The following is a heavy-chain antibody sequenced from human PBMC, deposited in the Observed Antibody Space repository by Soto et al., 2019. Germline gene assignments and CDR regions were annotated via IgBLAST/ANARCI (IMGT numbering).Heavy chain of an antibody. CDR3: ARTVGYYYGMDV. J-gene: IGHJ6*02. CDR2: INPSDGST. D-gene: IGHD4-17*01. V-gene: IGHV1-46*01. CDR1: GDTFTRYS. Sequence: ASVKVSCKASGDTFTRYSIHWMRLVPGQRLEWMGLINPSDGSTSNAQKFQGRVTITRDTSASTAYMELSSLRSEDTAVYYCARTVGYYYGMDVWGQGTTVTVSS.